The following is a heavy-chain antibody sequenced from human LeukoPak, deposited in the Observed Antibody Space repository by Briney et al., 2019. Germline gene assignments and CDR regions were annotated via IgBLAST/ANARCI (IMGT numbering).Heavy chain of an antibody. CDR1: GFTFSSYW. Sequence: GGSLRLSCAASGFTFSSYWMHWVRQAPGKGLVWVSRIKSDGSSTSYADSVKGRFTIARDNAKNTLYLQMNSLRAEDTAVYYRARANYYGSGRAAFDIWGQGTMVTVSS. CDR3: ARANYYGSGRAAFDI. CDR2: IKSDGSST. J-gene: IGHJ3*02. V-gene: IGHV3-74*01. D-gene: IGHD3-10*01.